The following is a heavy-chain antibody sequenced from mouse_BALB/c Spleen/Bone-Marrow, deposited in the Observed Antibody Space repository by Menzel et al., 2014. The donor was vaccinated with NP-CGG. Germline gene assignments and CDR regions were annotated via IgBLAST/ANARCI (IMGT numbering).Heavy chain of an antibody. Sequence: VQLQQSGPELVKPGPSVKISCKPSGYTFTEYTMHWVKQSHGKSLEWIGSINPSNGGTSYNQKFKGKATLTVDKSSSTAYMELRSLTSEDSAVYYCARRGGYDYWGQGTTLTVSS. D-gene: IGHD1-2*01. J-gene: IGHJ2*01. CDR2: INPSNGGT. CDR1: GYTFTEYT. CDR3: ARRGGYDY. V-gene: IGHV1-22*01.